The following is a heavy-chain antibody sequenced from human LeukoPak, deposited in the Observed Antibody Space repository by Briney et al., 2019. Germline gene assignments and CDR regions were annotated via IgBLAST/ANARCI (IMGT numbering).Heavy chain of an antibody. J-gene: IGHJ4*02. CDR2: INPSGGST. D-gene: IGHD2-2*01. CDR1: GYTFTSYY. V-gene: IGHV1-46*01. CDR3: ARGVPCSSTSCYDYFDY. Sequence: GSVKVSCKASGYTFTSYYMHWVRQAPGQGLEWMGIINPSGGSTSYAQKFQGRVTMTRDTSTSTVYMELSSLRSEDTAVYYCARGVPCSSTSCYDYFDYWGQGTLVTVSS.